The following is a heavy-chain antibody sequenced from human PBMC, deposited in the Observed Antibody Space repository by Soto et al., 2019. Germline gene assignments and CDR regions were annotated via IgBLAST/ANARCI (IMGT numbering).Heavy chain of an antibody. J-gene: IGHJ6*03. CDR1: GYTFTSYD. CDR2: MNPNSGNT. CDR3: ARGAGMNDYGDYPDNYYYHYYMDF. D-gene: IGHD4-17*01. Sequence: ASVKVSCKASGYTFTSYDINWVRQATGQGLEWMGWMNPNSGNTGYAQKFQGRVTMTRNTSISTAYMELSSLRSEDTAVYYCARGAGMNDYGDYPDNYYYHYYMDFRGKGTTVTVSS. V-gene: IGHV1-8*01.